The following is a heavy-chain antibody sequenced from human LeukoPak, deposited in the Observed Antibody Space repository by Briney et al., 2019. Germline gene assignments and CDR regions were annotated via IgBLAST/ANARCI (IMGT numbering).Heavy chain of an antibody. J-gene: IGHJ4*02. CDR2: INPSGGST. Sequence: ASVKVSCKASGYTFTSYYMHWVRQAPGQGLEWMGIINPSGGSTSYAQKFQGRVTMTRDMPTSTVYMELSRLRSDDTAVYYCAMVTDIPNFDYWGQGTRVTVSS. D-gene: IGHD2-21*02. CDR3: AMVTDIPNFDY. CDR1: GYTFTSYY. V-gene: IGHV1-46*01.